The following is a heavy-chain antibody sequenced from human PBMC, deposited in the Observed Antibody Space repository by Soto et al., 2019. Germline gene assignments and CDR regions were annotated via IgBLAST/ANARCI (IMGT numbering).Heavy chain of an antibody. CDR3: SRVRRYCSSTNCYTKYYFDY. CDR2: IYYSGST. CDR1: GGSISSYY. J-gene: IGHJ4*02. D-gene: IGHD2-2*02. V-gene: IGHV4-59*01. Sequence: PSETLSLTCTVSGGSISSYYWSWIRQPPGKGLEWIGYIYYSGSTNYNPSLKSRVTISVDTSKNQFSLQLSSVTAADTAVYYCSRVRRYCSSTNCYTKYYFDYWGQGTLVTVSS.